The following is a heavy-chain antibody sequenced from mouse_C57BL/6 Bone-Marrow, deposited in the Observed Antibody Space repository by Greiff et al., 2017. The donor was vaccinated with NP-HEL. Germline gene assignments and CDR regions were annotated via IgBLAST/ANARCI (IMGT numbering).Heavy chain of an antibody. CDR2: IYPRSGNT. V-gene: IGHV1-81*01. CDR1: GYTFTSYG. CDR3: ARSGVYYAMDY. D-gene: IGHD4-1*01. J-gene: IGHJ4*01. Sequence: QVQLKQSGAELARPGASVKLSCKASGYTFTSYGISWVKQRTGQGLEWIGEIYPRSGNTYYNEKFKGKATLTADKSSSTAYMELRSLTSEDSAVYFCARSGVYYAMDYWGQGTSVTVSS.